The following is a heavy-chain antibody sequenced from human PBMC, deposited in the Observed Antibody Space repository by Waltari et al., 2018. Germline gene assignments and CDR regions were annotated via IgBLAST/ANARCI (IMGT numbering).Heavy chain of an antibody. J-gene: IGHJ4*02. CDR3: ARGDMGAGTTLSFDY. CDR1: GGSFSGYY. V-gene: IGHV4-34*01. Sequence: QVQLQQWGAGLLKPSETLSLTCAVYGGSFSGYYWSWIRQPPGQGLEWIGEINHSGSTNYNPSLKSRVTISVDTSKNQFSLKLSSVTAADTAVYYCARGDMGAGTTLSFDYWGQGTLVTVSS. D-gene: IGHD1-1*01. CDR2: INHSGST.